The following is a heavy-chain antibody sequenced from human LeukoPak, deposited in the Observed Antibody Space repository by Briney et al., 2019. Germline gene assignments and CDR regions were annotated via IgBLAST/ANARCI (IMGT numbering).Heavy chain of an antibody. CDR2: INAGNGNT. CDR3: ARTVEDYYDSSGRDAFDI. V-gene: IGHV1-3*01. CDR1: GYTFTSYA. D-gene: IGHD3-22*01. Sequence: ASVKVSCKASGYTFTSYAMHWVRQAPGQRLEWMGWINAGNGNTKYSQKFQGRVTMTRDTSTSTVYMELSSLRSEDTAVYYCARTVEDYYDSSGRDAFDIWGQGTMVTVSS. J-gene: IGHJ3*02.